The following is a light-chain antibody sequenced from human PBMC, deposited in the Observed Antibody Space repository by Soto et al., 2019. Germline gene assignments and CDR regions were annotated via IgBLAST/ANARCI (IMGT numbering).Light chain of an antibody. V-gene: IGLV1-40*01. CDR3: SLSAL. J-gene: IGLJ2*01. Sequence: QSVLTQPPSVSGAPGQRVTISCTGSSSNIGAGYDVHWYQQLPGTAPKLLIYGNSNRPSGVPDRFSGSKSGTSASLAITGLQAEDEADYYSSLSALFGGGTKVTVL. CDR2: GNS. CDR1: SSNIGAGYD.